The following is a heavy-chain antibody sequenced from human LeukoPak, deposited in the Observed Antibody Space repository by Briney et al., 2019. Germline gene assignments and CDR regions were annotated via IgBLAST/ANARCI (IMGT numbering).Heavy chain of an antibody. V-gene: IGHV3-21*01. CDR3: TRLLLQSSPPNDY. D-gene: IGHD3-3*01. CDR2: IIPASTPI. Sequence: GGSLRLSCAASGFSFSRYSMNWVRQAPGKGLEWVSSIIPASTPISSADSVSARFTMSRDDAQNSLHLRMNSLRADDTAVYYCTRLLLQSSPPNDYWGQGTLVAVSS. J-gene: IGHJ4*02. CDR1: GFSFSRYS.